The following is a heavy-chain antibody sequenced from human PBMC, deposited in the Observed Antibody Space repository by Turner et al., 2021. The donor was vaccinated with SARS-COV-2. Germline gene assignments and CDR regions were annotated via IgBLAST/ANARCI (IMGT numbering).Heavy chain of an antibody. D-gene: IGHD3-22*01. CDR2: ISSSSSYI. Sequence: EVQLVESGGGLVKPGGSLRLSCAASGFTFSSYTMNWVRQAPGKGLEWVSSISSSSSYIYYADSVKGRFTISRDNAKNSLYLQMNSLGAEDTAVYYCARRMPNYYDSSGYYLDAFDIRGQGTMVTVSS. V-gene: IGHV3-21*01. CDR1: GFTFSSYT. J-gene: IGHJ3*02. CDR3: ARRMPNYYDSSGYYLDAFDI.